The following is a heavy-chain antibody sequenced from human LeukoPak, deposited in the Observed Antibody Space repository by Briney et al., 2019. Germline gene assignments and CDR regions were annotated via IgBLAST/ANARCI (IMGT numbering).Heavy chain of an antibody. Sequence: GASVKVSCKASGGTFSSYAISWVRQAPGQGLEWMGGIIPIFGTANYAQKFQGRVTITADESTSTAYMELSSLRSEDTAVYYGARAHLRPFQNYYGMDVWGQGTTVTVSS. CDR2: IIPIFGTA. CDR3: ARAHLRPFQNYYGMDV. V-gene: IGHV1-69*13. D-gene: IGHD2/OR15-2a*01. J-gene: IGHJ6*02. CDR1: GGTFSSYA.